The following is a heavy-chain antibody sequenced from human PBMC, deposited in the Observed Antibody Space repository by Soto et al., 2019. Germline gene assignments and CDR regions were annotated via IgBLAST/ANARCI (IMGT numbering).Heavy chain of an antibody. Sequence: GASVKVSCKASGYTFTSYGISWVRQAPGQGLVWLGWISAYNGNTNYAQKLQGRVTMTTDTSTSTAYMELRSLRSDDTAVYYCARDETLRRHGFAFDIWGQGTMVTVSS. CDR1: GYTFTSYG. CDR2: ISAYNGNT. V-gene: IGHV1-18*01. CDR3: ARDETLRRHGFAFDI. D-gene: IGHD4-17*01. J-gene: IGHJ3*02.